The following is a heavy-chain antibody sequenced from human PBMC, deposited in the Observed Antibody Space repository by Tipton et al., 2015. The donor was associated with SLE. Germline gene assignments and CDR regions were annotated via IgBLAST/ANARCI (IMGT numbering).Heavy chain of an antibody. CDR2: IHHSGTA. CDR3: ARQDLGRAATLTFDI. Sequence: TLSLTCAVSSYSINSDYYWGWIRQPPGKGLEWIGSIHHSGTAHHNPSLKSRITISVDTSQNQFSLKLSSVTAADTAVYYCARQDLGRAATLTFDIWGLGTLVTVSS. V-gene: IGHV4-38-2*01. J-gene: IGHJ4*02. CDR1: SYSINSDYY. D-gene: IGHD6-25*01.